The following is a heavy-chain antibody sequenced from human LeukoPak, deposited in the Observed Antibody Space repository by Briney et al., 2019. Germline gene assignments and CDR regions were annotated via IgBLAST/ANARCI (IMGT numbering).Heavy chain of an antibody. J-gene: IGHJ4*02. CDR1: GYTFTSYG. CDR2: ISAYNGNT. V-gene: IGHV1-18*01. CDR3: ARDYDSGIFDY. Sequence: GASVTVSCTASGYTFTSYGISWVQQAPGQGLEWMGWISAYNGNTNYAQKLQGRVTMTTDTSTSTAYMELRSLRSDDTAVYYCARDYDSGIFDYWGQGTLVTVSS. D-gene: IGHD3-10*01.